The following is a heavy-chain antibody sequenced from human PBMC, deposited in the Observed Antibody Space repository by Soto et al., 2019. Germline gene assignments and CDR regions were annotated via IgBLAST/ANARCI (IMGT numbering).Heavy chain of an antibody. Sequence: EVQLLESGGGLVQPGESLRLSCAASGFTFSSYAMSWVRQAPGKGLEWVSVISGSDDSTYYADSVKGRFTISRDKSKNTLYLQMNSLRAEDTAVYYCAKRRSSSTFDYWGQGTLVTVSS. CDR3: AKRRSSSTFDY. V-gene: IGHV3-23*01. D-gene: IGHD6-6*01. J-gene: IGHJ4*02. CDR2: ISGSDDST. CDR1: GFTFSSYA.